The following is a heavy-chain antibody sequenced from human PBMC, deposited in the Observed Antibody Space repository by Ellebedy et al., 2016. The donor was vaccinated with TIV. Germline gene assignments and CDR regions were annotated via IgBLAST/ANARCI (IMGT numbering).Heavy chain of an antibody. CDR1: GFTFSNYG. CDR3: ARDIWVAAPGITYYYYGMDV. Sequence: GESLKISCAASGFTFSNYGMHWVRQAPGKGLEWVAIISHDGGNEKYADSVKGRFTISRDSSKNTLDLQMNSLRAEDTAVYYCARDIWVAAPGITYYYYGMDVWGQGTTVTVSS. D-gene: IGHD6-13*01. CDR2: ISHDGGNE. V-gene: IGHV3-30*03. J-gene: IGHJ6*02.